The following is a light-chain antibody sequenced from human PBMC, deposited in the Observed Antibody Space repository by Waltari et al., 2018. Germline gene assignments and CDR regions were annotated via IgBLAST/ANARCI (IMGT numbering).Light chain of an antibody. J-gene: IGLJ3*02. CDR2: EVV. Sequence: QSPLTQPPSVSGSPGQLVTISCTETNSDVGSHDRVSWFHQPPDTAPKILIDEVVHRASGVPDRFSGSRSGNTASLTISGLQAEDEGDYYCSSYTISNTWVFGGGTKVTVL. V-gene: IGLV2-18*02. CDR3: SSYTISNTWV. CDR1: NSDVGSHDR.